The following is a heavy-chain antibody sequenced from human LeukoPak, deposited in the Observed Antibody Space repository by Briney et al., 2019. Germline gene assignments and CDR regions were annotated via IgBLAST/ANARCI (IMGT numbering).Heavy chain of an antibody. CDR3: ARVSSMGAVYYFDY. J-gene: IGHJ4*02. CDR2: ISSSSSYI. CDR1: GFTFSSYS. V-gene: IGHV3-21*01. D-gene: IGHD1-26*01. Sequence: GGSLRLSCAASGFTFSSYSMNWVRQAPGKGLEWVSSISSSSSYIHYADSVKGRFTISRDNANNSLYLQMNSLRAEDTAVYYCARVSSMGAVYYFDYWGQGTLVTVSS.